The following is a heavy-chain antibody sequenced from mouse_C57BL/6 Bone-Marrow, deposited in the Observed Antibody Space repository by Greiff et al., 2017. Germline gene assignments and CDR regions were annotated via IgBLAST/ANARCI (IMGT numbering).Heavy chain of an antibody. CDR1: GYTFTSYW. J-gene: IGHJ2*01. CDR2: IHPNSGST. CDR3: AKWGVRDLDY. D-gene: IGHD1-1*01. V-gene: IGHV1-64*01. Sequence: VKLQQPGAELVKPGASVKLSCKASGYTFTSYWMHWVKQRPGQGLEWIGMIHPNSGSTNYNEKFKSKATLTVDKSSSTAYMQLSSLTSEDSAVYYGAKWGVRDLDYWGQGTTLTVSS.